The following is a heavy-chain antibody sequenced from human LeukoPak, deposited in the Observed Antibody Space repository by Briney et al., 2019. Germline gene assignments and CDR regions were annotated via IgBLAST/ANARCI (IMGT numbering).Heavy chain of an antibody. V-gene: IGHV4-34*01. CDR3: ARARRNSTSRYFQH. J-gene: IGHJ1*01. Sequence: SETLSLTCAVYGGSFSGYYWSWIRQPPGKGLEWIGEISHSGSTNYNPSLKSRVTISVDTSKNQFSLKLSSVTAADTAVYYCARARRNSTSRYFQHWGQGTLVTVSS. CDR1: GGSFSGYY. D-gene: IGHD2-2*01. CDR2: ISHSGST.